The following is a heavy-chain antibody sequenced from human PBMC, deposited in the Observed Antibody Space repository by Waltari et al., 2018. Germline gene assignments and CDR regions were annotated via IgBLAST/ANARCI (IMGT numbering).Heavy chain of an antibody. D-gene: IGHD3-3*01. CDR2: VDPEDGET. J-gene: IGHJ5*02. CDR1: GYTFTDYY. Sequence: EVQLVQSGAEVKKPGATVKISCKVSGYTFTDYYMHWVQQAPGKGLEWMGRVDPEDGETIYAEKFQGRVTITADTSTDTAYMELTSLRSEDTAVYYCATSPLRFLEWVNWFDPWGQGTLVTVSS. V-gene: IGHV1-69-2*01. CDR3: ATSPLRFLEWVNWFDP.